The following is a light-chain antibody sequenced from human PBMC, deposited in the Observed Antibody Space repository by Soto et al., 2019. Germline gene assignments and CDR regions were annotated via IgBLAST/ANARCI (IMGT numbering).Light chain of an antibody. CDR1: SGSVSTDHH. J-gene: IGLJ1*01. Sequence: QTVVTQEPSFSVSPGGTVTRTCGLTSGSVSTDHHPSWYQQTPGQAPRTLIYNTNTRSSGVPDRFSGSIVGNKAALTITGAQADDESKYYCMVSVATDTYVFGTGTKLTVL. CDR3: MVSVATDTYV. CDR2: NTN. V-gene: IGLV8-61*01.